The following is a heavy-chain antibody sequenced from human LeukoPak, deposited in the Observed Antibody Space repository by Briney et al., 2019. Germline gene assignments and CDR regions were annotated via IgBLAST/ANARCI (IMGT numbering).Heavy chain of an antibody. CDR3: ARGVGTMVRGSSNWFDP. CDR2: IYTSGST. Sequence: SETLSLTCTVSGGSISSYYWSWIRQPAGKGLEWIGRIYTSGSTNYNPSLKSRVTMSVDTSKNQFSLKLSSVTAADTAVYYCARGVGTMVRGSSNWFDPWGQGTLVTVSS. D-gene: IGHD3-10*01. CDR1: GGSISSYY. J-gene: IGHJ5*02. V-gene: IGHV4-4*07.